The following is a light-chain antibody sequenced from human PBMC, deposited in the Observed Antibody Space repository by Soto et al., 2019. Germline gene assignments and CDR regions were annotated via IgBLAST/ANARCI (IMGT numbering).Light chain of an antibody. CDR3: QQSYSTSIT. Sequence: DIQMTQSPSSLSASVGDRVTITCRASQSISSYLHWYQQKPWKAPKLLIYAASSLQSGVPSRFSGSGSGTDFALTISSLQPEDFATYYCQQSYSTSITFGQGTRLEIK. V-gene: IGKV1-39*01. CDR2: AAS. CDR1: QSISSY. J-gene: IGKJ5*01.